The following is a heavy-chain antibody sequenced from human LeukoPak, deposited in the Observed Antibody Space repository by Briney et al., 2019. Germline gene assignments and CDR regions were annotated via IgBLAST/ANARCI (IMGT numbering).Heavy chain of an antibody. CDR2: INHSGST. V-gene: IGHV4-34*01. CDR1: GGSISSYY. CDR3: ARRRYYGSGRIDVPRMYYYYYYMDV. J-gene: IGHJ6*03. D-gene: IGHD3-10*01. Sequence: SETLSLTCTVSGGSISSYYWSWIRQPPGKGLEWIGEINHSGSTNYNPSLKSRVTISVDTSKNQFSLKLSSVTAADTAVYYCARRRYYGSGRIDVPRMYYYYYYMDVWGKGTTVTISS.